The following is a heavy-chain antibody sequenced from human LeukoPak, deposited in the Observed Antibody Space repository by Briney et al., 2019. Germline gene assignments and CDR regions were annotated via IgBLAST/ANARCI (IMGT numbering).Heavy chain of an antibody. D-gene: IGHD6-13*01. J-gene: IGHJ6*04. V-gene: IGHV5-51*01. CDR3: ARRGKYSSSWPPYYYYGMDV. Sequence: GESLKISCQGSGYSFTSYWISWVRQMPGKGLEWMGIMYPGDSDTRYSPSFQGQVTISADKSISTAYLRWSSLKASDTAMYYCARRGKYSSSWPPYYYYGMDVWGKGTTVTVSS. CDR1: GYSFTSYW. CDR2: MYPGDSDT.